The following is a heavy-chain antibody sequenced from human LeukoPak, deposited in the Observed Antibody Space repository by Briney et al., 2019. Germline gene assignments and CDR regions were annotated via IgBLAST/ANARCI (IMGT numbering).Heavy chain of an antibody. Sequence: PSETLSLTCAVYGGSFSGYYWSWLRQPPGKGLEWIGEINHSGSTNYNPSLKSRVTISVDTSKNQFSLKLSSVTAADTAVYYCAGKREYSSSWYQMVSWFDPWGQGTLVTVSS. CDR2: INHSGST. D-gene: IGHD6-13*01. V-gene: IGHV4-34*01. CDR1: GGSFSGYY. J-gene: IGHJ5*02. CDR3: AGKREYSSSWYQMVSWFDP.